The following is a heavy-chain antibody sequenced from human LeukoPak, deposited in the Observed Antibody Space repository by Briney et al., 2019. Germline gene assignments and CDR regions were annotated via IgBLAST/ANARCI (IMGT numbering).Heavy chain of an antibody. D-gene: IGHD6-19*01. J-gene: IGHJ4*02. Sequence: PSETLSLTCTVSGDSNTNSIYYWGWIRQPPGKGLEGIGSIDYSGSTYYNPSLKSRATISIDTSKNQFSLKLSSVTAADTAVYYCAREYTLYRSGWFLDYWGQGTVVAVSS. CDR1: GDSNTNSIYY. CDR3: AREYTLYRSGWFLDY. CDR2: IDYSGST. V-gene: IGHV4-39*07.